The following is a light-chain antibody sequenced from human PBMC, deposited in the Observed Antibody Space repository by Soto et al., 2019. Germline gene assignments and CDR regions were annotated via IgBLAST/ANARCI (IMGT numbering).Light chain of an antibody. V-gene: IGLV1-51*01. Sequence: QSVLTQPPPVSGAPGQTVSISCTGTSTNIGAGYGVHWYQQRPGTAPQLLIYDNNRRPSGIPDRFSGSRSDTSATLGITGLQTGDEADYYRGAWDSSLNVYVFGTGTKVTVL. CDR1: STNIGAGY. CDR3: GAWDSSLNVYV. CDR2: DNN. J-gene: IGLJ1*01.